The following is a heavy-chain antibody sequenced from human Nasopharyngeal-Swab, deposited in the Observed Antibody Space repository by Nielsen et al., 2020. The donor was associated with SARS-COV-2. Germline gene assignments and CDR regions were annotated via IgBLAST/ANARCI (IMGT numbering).Heavy chain of an antibody. CDR1: GGSISSGDYY. V-gene: IGHV4-30-4*01. CDR2: IYYSGST. D-gene: IGHD3-3*01. Sequence: SESLSLTCTVSGGSISSGDYYWRWIRQPPGMGLEWIGYIYYSGSTYYNPSLKSRVTISVDTSKNQFSLKLSSVTAADTAVYYCARGSLAAITIFGVITTYGMDVWGQGTTVTVSS. J-gene: IGHJ6*02. CDR3: ARGSLAAITIFGVITTYGMDV.